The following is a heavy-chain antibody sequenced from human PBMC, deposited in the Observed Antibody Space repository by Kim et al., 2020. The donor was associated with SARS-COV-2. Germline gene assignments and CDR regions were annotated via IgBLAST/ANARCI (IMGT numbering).Heavy chain of an antibody. CDR2: INTNTGIP. V-gene: IGHV7-4-1*02. D-gene: IGHD6-19*01. CDR1: GYTFTKYA. CDR3: APDRLGAVGGTTPWFDA. Sequence: ASVKVSCKASGYTFTKYAMNWVRQAPGQGLEWMGWINTNTGIPRFAQGFTGRFVFSLDTSVSTAYLQISSLKAEDTAVYYCAPDRLGAVGGTTPWFDAWGQGTLVTVSS. J-gene: IGHJ5*02.